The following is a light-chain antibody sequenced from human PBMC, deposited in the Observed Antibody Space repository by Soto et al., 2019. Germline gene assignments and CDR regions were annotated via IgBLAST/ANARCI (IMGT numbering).Light chain of an antibody. V-gene: IGKV1-33*01. CDR2: DPS. CDR1: QGISNY. J-gene: IGKJ2*01. Sequence: DIQMTQSPSSLSASVGDRVTITCQASQGISNYLNWYQQKPGKAPKLLIYDPSNLETGVPSRFSGSGSGTDFTFTISSLQPEDIATYYCQQDDNLPPTFGQGTKVEIK. CDR3: QQDDNLPPT.